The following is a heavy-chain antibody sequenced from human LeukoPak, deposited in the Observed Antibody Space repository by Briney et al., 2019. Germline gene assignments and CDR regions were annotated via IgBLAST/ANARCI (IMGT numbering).Heavy chain of an antibody. CDR2: ISYDGSNK. Sequence: GGSLRLSCAASGFTFSSYAMHWVRQAPGKGREWVAVISYDGSNKYYADSVKGRFTISRDNSKNTLYLQMNSLRAEDTAVYYCARDRRGFGELLLAFDYWGQGTLVTVSS. CDR1: GFTFSSYA. J-gene: IGHJ4*02. V-gene: IGHV3-30-3*01. CDR3: ARDRRGFGELLLAFDY. D-gene: IGHD3-10*01.